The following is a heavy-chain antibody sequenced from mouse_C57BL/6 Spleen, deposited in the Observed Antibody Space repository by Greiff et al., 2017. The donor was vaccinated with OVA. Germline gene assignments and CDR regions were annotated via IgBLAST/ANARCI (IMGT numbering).Heavy chain of an antibody. CDR3: ARGLSNYSYFDY. Sequence: VKLQESGAELVKPGASMKISCKASGYAFSSYWMNWVKQRPGKGLEWIGQIYPGDGDTNYNGKFKGKATLTADKSSSTAYMQLSSLTSEDSAVYFCARGLSNYSYFDYWGQGTTLTVSS. D-gene: IGHD2-5*01. V-gene: IGHV1-80*01. J-gene: IGHJ2*01. CDR2: IYPGDGDT. CDR1: GYAFSSYW.